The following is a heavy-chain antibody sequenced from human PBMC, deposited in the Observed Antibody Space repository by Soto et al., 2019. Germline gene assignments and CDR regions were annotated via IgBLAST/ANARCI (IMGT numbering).Heavy chain of an antibody. D-gene: IGHD3-22*01. CDR1: GFTFSSYA. CDR2: ISYDGSNK. J-gene: IGHJ5*02. V-gene: IGHV3-30-3*01. Sequence: QVQLVESGGGVVQPGRSLRLSCAASGFTFSSYAMHWVRQAPGKWLEWVAVISYDGSNKYYADSVKGRFTISRDNSKNTLYLQMNSLRAEHTAVDYCARWGPRFKWLLPWWFDPWGQGSLVAFSS. CDR3: ARWGPRFKWLLPWWFDP.